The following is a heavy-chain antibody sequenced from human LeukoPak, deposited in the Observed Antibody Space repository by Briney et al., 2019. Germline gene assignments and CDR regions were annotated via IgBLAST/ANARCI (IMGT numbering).Heavy chain of an antibody. CDR2: ISYDGSNK. D-gene: IGHD4-11*01. J-gene: IGHJ4*02. CDR1: GFTFSSYA. V-gene: IGHV3-30*04. CDR3: AREPDYISYFDY. Sequence: PGGSLRLSCAASGFTFSSYAMHWVRQAPGKGLEWVAVISYDGSNKYYADSVKGRFTISRDNSKNTLYLQMNSLRAEDTAVYYCAREPDYISYFDYWGQGTLVTVSS.